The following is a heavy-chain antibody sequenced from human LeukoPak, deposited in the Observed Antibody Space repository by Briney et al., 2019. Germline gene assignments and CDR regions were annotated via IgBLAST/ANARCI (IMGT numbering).Heavy chain of an antibody. Sequence: ASVKVSCKASGYTFTSYGIGWVRQAPGQGLEWMGWISAYNGNTNYAQKPQGRVTMTTDTSTSTAYMELRSLRSDDTAVYYCARGGSPNYDFWSGYNNWFDPWGQGTLVTLSS. CDR2: ISAYNGNT. D-gene: IGHD3-3*01. CDR1: GYTFTSYG. V-gene: IGHV1-18*01. CDR3: ARGGSPNYDFWSGYNNWFDP. J-gene: IGHJ5*02.